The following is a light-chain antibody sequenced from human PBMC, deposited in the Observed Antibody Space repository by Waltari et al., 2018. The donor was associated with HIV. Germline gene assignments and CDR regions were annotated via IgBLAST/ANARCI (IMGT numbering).Light chain of an antibody. Sequence: QSALTQPASVSGSPGQSITISCTGTSSDVGGYNYFSWYQQHPGKAPKLMIYDVTKRPSGVSNRFSGSKSGNTASLTISGLQAEDEAEYYCSSYTSTSTGVIGGGTKLTVL. CDR2: DVT. J-gene: IGLJ2*01. CDR1: SSDVGGYNY. CDR3: SSYTSTSTGV. V-gene: IGLV2-14*03.